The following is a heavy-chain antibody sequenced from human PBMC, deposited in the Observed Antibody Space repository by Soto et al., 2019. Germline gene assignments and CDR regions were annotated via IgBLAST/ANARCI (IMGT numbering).Heavy chain of an antibody. J-gene: IGHJ4*02. CDR2: INAGNGNT. Sequence: ASVKVSCKASGYTFTSYAMHWVRQAPGQRLEWMGWINAGNGNTKYSQKFQGRVTITRDTSASTAYMELSSLRSEDTAVYYCARDRTVTYYFDYWGQGTLVTVSS. D-gene: IGHD4-4*01. V-gene: IGHV1-3*01. CDR3: ARDRTVTYYFDY. CDR1: GYTFTSYA.